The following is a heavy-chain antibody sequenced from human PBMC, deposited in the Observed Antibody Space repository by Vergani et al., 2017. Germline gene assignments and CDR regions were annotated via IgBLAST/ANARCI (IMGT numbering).Heavy chain of an antibody. CDR2: ISGSGGRT. J-gene: IGHJ6*02. D-gene: IGHD2-2*01. Sequence: EVQLLESGGGLVQPGGSLRLSCGASGFTFSSYAMSWVRQAPGKGLEWVSAISGSGGRTYYADSVKGRFTISRDNSKNTLYLQMNSLRAEDTAVYYGAKDGGYIVVVPAAVYGMDVWGQGTTVTVSS. CDR3: AKDGGYIVVVPAAVYGMDV. CDR1: GFTFSSYA. V-gene: IGHV3-23*01.